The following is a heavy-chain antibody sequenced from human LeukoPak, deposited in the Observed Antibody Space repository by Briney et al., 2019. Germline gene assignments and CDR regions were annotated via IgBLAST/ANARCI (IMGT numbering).Heavy chain of an antibody. D-gene: IGHD6-19*01. V-gene: IGHV3-48*04. J-gene: IGHJ6*03. CDR3: ARDAQWLVPEGYYYYMDV. CDR1: EFTFVRYA. Sequence: GGSLRLSCAASEFTFVRYAMNWVRQAPGKGLEWVSYISSSSFKIGYADSVKGRFTISRDNSKNSLFLQMNSLRAEDTAVYYCARDAQWLVPEGYYYYMDVWGEGTTVTVSS. CDR2: ISSSSFKI.